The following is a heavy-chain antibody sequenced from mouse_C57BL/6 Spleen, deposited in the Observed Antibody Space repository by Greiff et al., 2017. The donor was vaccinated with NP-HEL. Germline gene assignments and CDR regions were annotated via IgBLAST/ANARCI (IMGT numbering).Heavy chain of an antibody. CDR3: ARSPNYYGSSYGYFDV. CDR1: GYSFTGYY. CDR2: IYPYNGVS. V-gene: IGHV1-31*01. D-gene: IGHD1-1*01. Sequence: VQLQQSGPELVKPGASVKISCKASGYSFTGYYMHWVKQSHGNILDWIGYIYPYNGVSSYNQKFKGKATLTVDKSSSTAYMELRSLTSEDSAVYYCARSPNYYGSSYGYFDVWGTGTTVTVSS. J-gene: IGHJ1*03.